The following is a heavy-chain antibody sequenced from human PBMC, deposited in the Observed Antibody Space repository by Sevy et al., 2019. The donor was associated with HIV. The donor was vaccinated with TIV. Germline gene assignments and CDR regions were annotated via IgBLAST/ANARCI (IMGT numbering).Heavy chain of an antibody. CDR3: AKANISTWWTLDY. Sequence: GGSLRLSCAASGFDFNYYGIYWVRQAPGRGLEWVSFISKTGSDKYYEVAVEGRFTISRDNSNNTVYLEMQSLRSDDSATYFCAKANISTWWTLDYWGQGTLVTVSS. CDR2: ISKTGSDK. CDR1: GFDFNYYG. J-gene: IGHJ4*02. V-gene: IGHV3-30*18. D-gene: IGHD2-8*02.